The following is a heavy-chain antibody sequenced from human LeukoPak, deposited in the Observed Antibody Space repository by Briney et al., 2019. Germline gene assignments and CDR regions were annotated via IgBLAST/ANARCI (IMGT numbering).Heavy chain of an antibody. J-gene: IGHJ3*02. D-gene: IGHD3-10*01. CDR2: IYNGGST. CDR3: ARAGSDRVTMVRGVPLDI. Sequence: GGSLRLSCAASGFTVSSNYMSWVRQAPGKGLEWVSVIYNGGSTYYADSVKGRFTISRDNSKNTLYLQMNSLRAEDTAVYYCARAGSDRVTMVRGVPLDIWGQGTMVTVSS. V-gene: IGHV3-66*02. CDR1: GFTVSSNY.